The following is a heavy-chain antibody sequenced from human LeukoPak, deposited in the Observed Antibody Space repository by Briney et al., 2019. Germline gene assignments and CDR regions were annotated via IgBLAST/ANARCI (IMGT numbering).Heavy chain of an antibody. CDR3: ARDSRLLWFGELSIYFDY. Sequence: GGSLRLSCAASGFTFSSYWMSWVRQAPGKGLEWVANIKQDGSEKYYVDSVKGRFTISRDNAKNSLYLQMNSLRAEDTAVYYCARDSRLLWFGELSIYFDYWGQGTLVTVSS. J-gene: IGHJ4*02. V-gene: IGHV3-7*01. D-gene: IGHD3-10*01. CDR1: GFTFSSYW. CDR2: IKQDGSEK.